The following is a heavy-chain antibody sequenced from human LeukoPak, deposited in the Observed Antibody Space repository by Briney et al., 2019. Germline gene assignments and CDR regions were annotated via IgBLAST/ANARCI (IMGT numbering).Heavy chain of an antibody. CDR3: ATNSNRYSSSWTGLGDY. CDR2: FDPEDGET. D-gene: IGHD6-13*01. V-gene: IGHV1-24*01. CDR1: GYTLTELS. Sequence: ASVKVSCKVSGYTLTELSMHWVRQAPGKGLEWMGGFDPEDGETIYAQKFQGRVTMTEDTSTDTAYMELSSLRSEDTAVYYCATNSNRYSSSWTGLGDYWGQGTLVTVSS. J-gene: IGHJ4*02.